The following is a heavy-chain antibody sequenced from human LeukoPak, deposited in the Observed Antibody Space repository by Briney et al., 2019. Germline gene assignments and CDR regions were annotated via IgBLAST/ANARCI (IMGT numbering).Heavy chain of an antibody. CDR3: VRLATGFPNWFDP. J-gene: IGHJ5*02. Sequence: PSETLSLTCTVSGGSINTPGKHWGWIRQTPGKGLEWIGNIYYTGTTSYNPSLESRLSMSVDTSKNQFALKLNSVTAADTGLYFCVRLATGFPNWFDPWGQRTLVTVSS. V-gene: IGHV4-39*01. CDR2: IYYTGTT. CDR1: GGSINTPGKH. D-gene: IGHD1-1*01.